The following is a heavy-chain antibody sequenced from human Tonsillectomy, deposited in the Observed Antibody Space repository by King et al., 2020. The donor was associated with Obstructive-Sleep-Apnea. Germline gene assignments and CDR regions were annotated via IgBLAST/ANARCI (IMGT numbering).Heavy chain of an antibody. D-gene: IGHD3-22*01. Sequence: VQLVESGGGSVQPGRSLRLTCAASGFRFDDYAMHWGRQAPGKGLEWVSGISWSSSSIGYADSVKGRFTISRDNAKNYLYLQMNSLRPEDTAFYYCAKDKVDDSRTFDYWGQGTLVTVSS. V-gene: IGHV3-9*01. J-gene: IGHJ4*02. CDR1: GFRFDDYA. CDR2: ISWSSSSI. CDR3: AKDKVDDSRTFDY.